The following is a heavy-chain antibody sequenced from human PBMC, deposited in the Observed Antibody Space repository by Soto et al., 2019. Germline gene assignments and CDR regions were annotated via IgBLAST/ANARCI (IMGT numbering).Heavy chain of an antibody. J-gene: IGHJ5*01. V-gene: IGHV4-34*01. CDR3: VRLIGSSWLDS. CDR1: GGSFSGFY. Sequence: SETLSLTCAVEGGSFSGFYWSWIRQPPGKGLEWIGEVNHSGSTNYNPSLKSRITINPDTSNNQLSLQLNSVTPDDTAVYYCVRLIGSSWLDSWGQGTLVTVSS. CDR2: VNHSGST. D-gene: IGHD6-13*01.